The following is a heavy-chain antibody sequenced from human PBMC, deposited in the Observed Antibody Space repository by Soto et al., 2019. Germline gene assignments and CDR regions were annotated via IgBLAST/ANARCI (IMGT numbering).Heavy chain of an antibody. Sequence: QVQLVQSGAEVKRPGASVKVSCKASGYMFTGFYLHWVRLAPGQGLEWMGWINPDTGDSEYGQKFQGRVTLTRDTSMTTAYMELSSLTSDDTAIYFCARVRYGDFSFQYWGQGTPVSVSS. CDR3: ARVRYGDFSFQY. J-gene: IGHJ4*02. CDR1: GYMFTGFY. V-gene: IGHV1-2*02. CDR2: INPDTGDS. D-gene: IGHD4-17*01.